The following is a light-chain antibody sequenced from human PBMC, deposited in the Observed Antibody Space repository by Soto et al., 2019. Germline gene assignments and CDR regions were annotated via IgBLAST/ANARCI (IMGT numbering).Light chain of an antibody. CDR3: QQRSNWPWT. Sequence: EIVLTQSPATLSLSPGERATPSCRASQSVSSYLAWYQQKPGQAPRLLIFDASNRATGTPARFSGSGSGTDFTLTISSLEPEDFAVYYCQQRSNWPWTFGQGTKVDIK. CDR1: QSVSSY. V-gene: IGKV3-11*01. CDR2: DAS. J-gene: IGKJ1*01.